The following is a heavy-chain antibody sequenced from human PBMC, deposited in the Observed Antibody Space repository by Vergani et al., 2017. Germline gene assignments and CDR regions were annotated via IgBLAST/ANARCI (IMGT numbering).Heavy chain of an antibody. CDR3: ARVVWFGELAGAFDI. CDR1: GGSISSGGYS. CDR2: IYHSGST. Sequence: QLQLQESGSGLVKPSQTLSLTCAVSGGSISSGGYSWSWIRQPPGKGLEWIGYIYHSGSTNYNPSLKSRVTISVDKSKTQFSLKLSSVTAADTAVYYCARVVWFGELAGAFDIWGQGTMVTVSS. D-gene: IGHD3-10*01. J-gene: IGHJ3*02. V-gene: IGHV4-30-2*01.